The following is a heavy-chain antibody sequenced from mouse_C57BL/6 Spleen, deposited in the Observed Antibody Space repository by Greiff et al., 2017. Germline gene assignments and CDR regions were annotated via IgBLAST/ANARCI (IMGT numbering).Heavy chain of an antibody. CDR1: GFTFSDYG. V-gene: IGHV5-17*01. CDR3: ARTGYYGSSSYWYFDV. CDR2: ISSGSSTI. J-gene: IGHJ1*03. Sequence: EVMLVESGGGLVKPGGSLKLSCAASGFTFSDYGMHWVRQAPEKGLEWVAYISSGSSTIYYADTVKGRFTISRDNAKNTLFLQMTSLRSEDTAMYYCARTGYYGSSSYWYFDVWGTGTTVTVSS. D-gene: IGHD1-1*01.